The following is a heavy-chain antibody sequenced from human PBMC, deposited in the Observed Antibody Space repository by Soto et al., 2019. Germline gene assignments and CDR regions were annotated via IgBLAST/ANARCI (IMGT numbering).Heavy chain of an antibody. V-gene: IGHV3-64D*06. CDR2: ISSNGGST. Sequence: GSVRLSCSASGFTFSSYAMHWVRQAPGKGLEYVSAISSNGGSTYYADSVKGRFTTSRDNSKNTLYLQMSSLRAEDTAVYYCVKINYYDSSGLTQKDYYYYYYGMDVWGQGTTVTVSS. J-gene: IGHJ6*02. CDR1: GFTFSSYA. CDR3: VKINYYDSSGLTQKDYYYYYYGMDV. D-gene: IGHD3-22*01.